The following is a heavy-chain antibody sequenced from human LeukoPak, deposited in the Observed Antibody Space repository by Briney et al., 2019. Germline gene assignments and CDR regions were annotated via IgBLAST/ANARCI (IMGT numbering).Heavy chain of an antibody. CDR1: GYTFTSSY. D-gene: IGHD6-13*01. V-gene: IGHV1-46*01. J-gene: IGHJ6*03. Sequence: ASVKVSCKASGYTFTSSYMHWVRQAPGQGLEWMGITNPSGGSTSYQQQFQANVTMPRDMSTTTVYMELSSLRSENRAVYYCARSDSSSWYSRYYYYYMDDWGKGTTVTVSS. CDR2: TNPSGGST. CDR3: ARSDSSSWYSRYYYYYMDD.